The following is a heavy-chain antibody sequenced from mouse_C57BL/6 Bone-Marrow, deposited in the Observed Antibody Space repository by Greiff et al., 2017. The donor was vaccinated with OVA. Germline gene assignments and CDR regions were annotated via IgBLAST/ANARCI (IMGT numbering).Heavy chain of an antibody. CDR1: GFTFSSYA. D-gene: IGHD2-4*01. J-gene: IGHJ2*01. CDR2: ISDGGSST. Sequence: EVQLVESGGGLVKPGGSLKLSCAASGFTFSSYAMSWVRQTPEKRLEWVATISDGGSSTYYPDNVKGRFTISRDNAKNNLYLQMSHLKSEDTAMYYCARYDYDVYYFDYWGQGTTLTVSS. CDR3: ARYDYDVYYFDY. V-gene: IGHV5-4*01.